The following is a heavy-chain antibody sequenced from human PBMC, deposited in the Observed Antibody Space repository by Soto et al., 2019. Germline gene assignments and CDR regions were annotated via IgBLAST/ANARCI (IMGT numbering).Heavy chain of an antibody. Sequence: PSETLSLTCTVSGASITSSSYYWGWIRQPPGKGLEWTGSIYYSGSTYYNPSLKSRVTISVDTPKNQFSLNLASGTAADTAMYDCAKGATVTTFRFDPWAGETLVTVS. CDR1: GASITSSSYY. CDR3: AKGATVTTFRFDP. CDR2: IYYSGST. J-gene: IGHJ5*01. V-gene: IGHV4-39*01. D-gene: IGHD4-17*01.